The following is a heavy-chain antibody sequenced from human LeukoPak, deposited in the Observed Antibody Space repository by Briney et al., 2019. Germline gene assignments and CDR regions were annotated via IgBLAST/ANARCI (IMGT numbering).Heavy chain of an antibody. V-gene: IGHV3-30-3*01. CDR2: ISYDGSNK. Sequence: GGSLRLSCASSGFTFSSYAMHWVRQAPGKGLEWVAVISYDGSNKYYADSVKGRFTISRDNSKNTLYLQMNSLRAEDTAVYYCARSHFPSGWYAEFDYWGQGTLVTVSS. D-gene: IGHD6-19*01. J-gene: IGHJ4*02. CDR3: ARSHFPSGWYAEFDY. CDR1: GFTFSSYA.